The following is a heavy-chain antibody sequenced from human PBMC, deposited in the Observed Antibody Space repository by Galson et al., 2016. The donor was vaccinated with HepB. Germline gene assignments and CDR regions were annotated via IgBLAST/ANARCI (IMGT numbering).Heavy chain of an antibody. D-gene: IGHD3-10*01. J-gene: IGHJ5*02. CDR3: ARWYYYGSGSYYNENWFDP. Sequence: SETLSLTCAVSGYSISSGSYWGWIRQPPGKGLEWIGSIYHSGSTYYNPSLKSRVAISVDTSKNQFSLKLSSVTAADTAVYYCARWYYYGSGSYYNENWFDPWGQGTLVTVSS. CDR1: GYSISSGSY. CDR2: IYHSGST. V-gene: IGHV4-38-2*01.